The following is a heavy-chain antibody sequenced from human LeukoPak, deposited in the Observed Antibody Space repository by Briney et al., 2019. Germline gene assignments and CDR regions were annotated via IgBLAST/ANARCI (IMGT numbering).Heavy chain of an antibody. D-gene: IGHD3-22*01. CDR3: ASALYDSSGYPD. CDR2: IIPIFGTA. CDR1: GYTLTELS. J-gene: IGHJ4*02. V-gene: IGHV1-69*13. Sequence: SVKVSCKVSGYTLTELSMHWVRQAPGQGLEWMGGIIPIFGTANYAQKFQGRVTITADESTSTAYMELSSLRSEDTAVYYCASALYDSSGYPDWGQGTLVTVSS.